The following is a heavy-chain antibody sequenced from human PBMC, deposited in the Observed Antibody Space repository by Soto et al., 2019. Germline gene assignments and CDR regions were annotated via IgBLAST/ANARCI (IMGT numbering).Heavy chain of an antibody. CDR3: ARIGLGDYGDYDELYYFDY. CDR1: GGSISSGGYY. CDR2: IYYSGST. J-gene: IGHJ4*02. D-gene: IGHD4-17*01. Sequence: QVQLQESGPGLVKPSQTLSLTCTVSGGSISSGGYYWSWIRQHPGKGLEWIGYIYYSGSTYYNPSLKSRVTISVDTSKNQFSLKLSSVTAADTAVYYCARIGLGDYGDYDELYYFDYWGQGTLVTVSS. V-gene: IGHV4-31*03.